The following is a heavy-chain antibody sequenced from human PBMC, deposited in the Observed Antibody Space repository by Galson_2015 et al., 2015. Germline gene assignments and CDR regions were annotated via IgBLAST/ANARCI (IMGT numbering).Heavy chain of an antibody. CDR1: GFTFSDYY. J-gene: IGHJ3*02. CDR3: ARRGRETTAGAFDI. D-gene: IGHD4-17*01. Sequence: SLRLSCAASGFTFSDYYMSWIRQAPGKGLEWVSYISSRGSTIYYADSVKGRFTISRDNAKNSLYLQMNRLRAEDTAVYYCARRGRETTAGAFDIWGQGTMVTVSS. CDR2: ISSRGSTI. V-gene: IGHV3-11*01.